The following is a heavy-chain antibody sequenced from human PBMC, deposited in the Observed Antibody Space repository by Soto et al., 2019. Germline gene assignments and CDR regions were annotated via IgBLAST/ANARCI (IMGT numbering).Heavy chain of an antibody. CDR1: GIIFSTYG. CDR3: ANPVQENGYHYDIWYFDL. V-gene: IGHV3-30*18. J-gene: IGHJ2*01. D-gene: IGHD3-22*01. CDR2: ISHDASTI. Sequence: QVQLVESGGGVVQPGRSLRLSCAASGIIFSTYGMHWVRQAPGKGLEWVAVISHDASTIYYADSVKGRFTISRDNSKNTLFLQMSSLRAEDTAVYYCANPVQENGYHYDIWYFDLWGRGTLVTVSS.